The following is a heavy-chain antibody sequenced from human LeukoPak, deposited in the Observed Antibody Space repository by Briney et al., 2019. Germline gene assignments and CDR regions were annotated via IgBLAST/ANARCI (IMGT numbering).Heavy chain of an antibody. CDR2: ISSSSSYI. CDR1: GFTFSSYS. Sequence: GGSLRLSCAASGFTFSSYSMNWVRQAPGKGLEWVSSISSSSSYIYYADSVKGRFTISRDNAKNSLYLQVNSLRAEDTAVYYCARGYDILTGSTNGRAFDYWGQGTLVTVSS. J-gene: IGHJ4*02. D-gene: IGHD3-9*01. V-gene: IGHV3-21*01. CDR3: ARGYDILTGSTNGRAFDY.